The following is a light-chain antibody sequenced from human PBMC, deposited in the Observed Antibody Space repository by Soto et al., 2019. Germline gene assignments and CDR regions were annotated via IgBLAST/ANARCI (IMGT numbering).Light chain of an antibody. J-gene: IGLJ3*02. V-gene: IGLV2-14*03. CDR2: EVS. CDR3: TSFTSSNTWV. Sequence: LTQPASVSGSPGQSITISCTGTSSDVGGYNYVSWFQQHPGKAPKLKIYEVSNRPSGVSNRFSGSKSGYTASLTISELQAEDEADYYCTSFTSSNTWVFGGGTKGTVL. CDR1: SSDVGGYNY.